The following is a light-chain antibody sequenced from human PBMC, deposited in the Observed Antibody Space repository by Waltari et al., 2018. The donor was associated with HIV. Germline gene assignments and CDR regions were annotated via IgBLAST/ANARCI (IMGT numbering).Light chain of an antibody. V-gene: IGLV3-21*02. Sequence: SYVLTQPPSVSVAPGQTARIPCGGNSIGSKSVHWYQQKPGQAPVMVVYDDFDRPSGIPERFSGSNSDNTATLTISRVEAGDEADYFCQVWDSSSEYVFGSGTKVTVL. CDR2: DDF. CDR1: SIGSKS. J-gene: IGLJ1*01. CDR3: QVWDSSSEYV.